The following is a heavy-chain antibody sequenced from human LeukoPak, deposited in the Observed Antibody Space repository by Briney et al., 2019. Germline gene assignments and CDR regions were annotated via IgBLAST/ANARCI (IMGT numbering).Heavy chain of an antibody. J-gene: IGHJ4*02. CDR3: AKEGVLTGYPSLYYLDS. D-gene: IGHD3-9*01. CDR2: ITGGGDST. CDR1: GFTFTSYA. Sequence: GGSLRLSCAASGFTFTSYAMSWVRQAPGKGLEWVSAITGGGDSTYYADSVKGRFTVSRDTSKNTLYLQMNSLRAEDTAVYYCAKEGVLTGYPSLYYLDSWGQGTLVTVSS. V-gene: IGHV3-23*01.